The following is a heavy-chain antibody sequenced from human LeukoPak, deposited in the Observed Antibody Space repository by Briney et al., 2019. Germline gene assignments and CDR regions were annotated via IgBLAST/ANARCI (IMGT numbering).Heavy chain of an antibody. D-gene: IGHD7-27*01. J-gene: IGHJ3*02. CDR2: ISWNSGSI. V-gene: IGHV3-9*01. CDR1: GFTFDDYA. CDR3: AKDINVLGAFDI. Sequence: GRSLRLSCAASGFTFDDYAMHWVRQAPGKGLEWVSGISWNSGSIGYADSVKGRFTISRDKAKNSLYLQMNSLRAEDTALYYCAKDINVLGAFDIWGQGTMVTVSS.